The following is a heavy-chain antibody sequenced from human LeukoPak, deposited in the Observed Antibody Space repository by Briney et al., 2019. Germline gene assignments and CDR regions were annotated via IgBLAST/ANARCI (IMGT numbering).Heavy chain of an antibody. CDR3: AKLGVTGRTLHYFDY. CDR2: INGDESST. D-gene: IGHD3-9*01. CDR1: AFTFNTYW. J-gene: IGHJ4*02. Sequence: GGSLRLSCAASAFTFNTYWMHWVRQVPGRGLEWVSRINGDESSTNYADSVKGRFTISRDNSKNTLYLQMNSLRAEDTAVYHCAKLGVTGRTLHYFDYWGQGTLVTVSS. V-gene: IGHV3-74*01.